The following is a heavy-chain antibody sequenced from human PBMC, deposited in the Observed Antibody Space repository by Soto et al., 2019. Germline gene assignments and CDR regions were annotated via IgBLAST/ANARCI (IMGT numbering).Heavy chain of an antibody. J-gene: IGHJ4*02. Sequence: PGGSLRLSCAASGFTFSSYWMHWVRQAPGKRLVWVSRINSDGSSTSYADSVKGRFTISRDNAKNTLYLQMNSLRAEDTAVYYCAREKGSIIRYFDYWGQGTLVTVS. CDR1: GFTFSSYW. CDR2: INSDGSST. D-gene: IGHD4-4*01. CDR3: AREKGSIIRYFDY. V-gene: IGHV3-74*01.